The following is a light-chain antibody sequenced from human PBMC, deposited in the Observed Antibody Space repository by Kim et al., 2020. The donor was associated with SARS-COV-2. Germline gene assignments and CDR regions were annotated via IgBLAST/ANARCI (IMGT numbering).Light chain of an antibody. CDR3: QSRDSGGQVV. CDR2: GRN. CDR1: ILRNYY. V-gene: IGLV3-19*01. J-gene: IGLJ2*01. Sequence: SSELTQDPVVSVALGQTVRITCQGDILRNYYATWYQQKPGQAPVLVIYGRNNRPSGIPDRFSGSASGNTASLTISGTQAEDEAAFYCQSRDSGGQVVFGGGTKLTVL.